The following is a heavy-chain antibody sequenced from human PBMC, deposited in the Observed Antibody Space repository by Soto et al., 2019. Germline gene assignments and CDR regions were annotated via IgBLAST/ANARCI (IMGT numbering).Heavy chain of an antibody. Sequence: PGGSLRLSCAASGFTFDDYAMHWVRQAPGKGLEWVSGISWNSGSIDYADSVKGRFTVSRDNAKNSVYLQMNSLRAEDTAVYYCAKGVSTPSYYFDYWGQGTLVTVSS. J-gene: IGHJ4*02. V-gene: IGHV3-9*01. CDR3: AKGVSTPSYYFDY. CDR2: ISWNSGSI. CDR1: GFTFDDYA.